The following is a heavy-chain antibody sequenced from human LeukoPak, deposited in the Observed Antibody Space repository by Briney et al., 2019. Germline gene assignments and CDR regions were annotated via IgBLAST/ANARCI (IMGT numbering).Heavy chain of an antibody. CDR2: IYYSGST. D-gene: IGHD2-2*01. CDR3: ARDKKGASCYDY. Sequence: SETLSLTCTVSGGSISSYYWSWIRQPPGKGLEWIGYIYYSGSTNYNPSLKSRVTISVDTSKNQFSLKLSSVTAADTAVYYCARDKKGASCYDYWGQGTLVTVSS. J-gene: IGHJ4*02. CDR1: GGSISSYY. V-gene: IGHV4-59*01.